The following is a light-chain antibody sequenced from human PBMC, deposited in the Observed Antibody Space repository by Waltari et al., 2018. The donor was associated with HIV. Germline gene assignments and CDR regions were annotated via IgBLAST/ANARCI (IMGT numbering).Light chain of an antibody. V-gene: IGKV3-20*01. J-gene: IGKJ2*01. CDR1: QSVSSSP. CDR3: QQYGTSPYT. Sequence: EIVLTQSPGTLSLSPGERATLSCRASQSVSSSPLAWYQQTPGLPPRLLIYGASSRATGTPDRVGGSGSGTEFTLTISRMEPEDFAVYYCQQYGTSPYTFGQGTKLEIK. CDR2: GAS.